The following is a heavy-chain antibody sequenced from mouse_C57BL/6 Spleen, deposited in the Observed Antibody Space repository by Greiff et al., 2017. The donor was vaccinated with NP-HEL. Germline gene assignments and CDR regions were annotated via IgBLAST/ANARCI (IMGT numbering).Heavy chain of an antibody. Sequence: EVMLVESGGGLVKPGGSLKLSCAASGFTFSSYAMSWVRQTPEKRLEWVATISDGGSYTYYPDNVKGRFTISRDNAKNNLYLQMSHLKSEDTAMYYCARDRGGYYDYFDYWGQGTTLTVSS. V-gene: IGHV5-4*01. CDR2: ISDGGSYT. J-gene: IGHJ2*01. CDR1: GFTFSSYA. CDR3: ARDRGGYYDYFDY. D-gene: IGHD2-3*01.